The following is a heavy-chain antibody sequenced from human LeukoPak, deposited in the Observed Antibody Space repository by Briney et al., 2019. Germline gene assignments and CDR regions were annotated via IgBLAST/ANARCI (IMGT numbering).Heavy chain of an antibody. CDR1: GFTFSRYW. CDR3: ARGGGTNDL. CDR2: IKEDGSEK. V-gene: IGHV3-7*04. Sequence: GGSLRLSCAASGFTFSRYWMTWVRQAPGKGLEWVANIKEDGSEKYYVDSVKGRFTISRDNANNSLCLQMNSLRAEDTAVYYCARGGGTNDLRGQGTMVTVSS. D-gene: IGHD1-7*01. J-gene: IGHJ3*01.